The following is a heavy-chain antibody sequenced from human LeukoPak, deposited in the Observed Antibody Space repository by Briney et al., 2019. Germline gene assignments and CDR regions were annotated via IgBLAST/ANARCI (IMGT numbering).Heavy chain of an antibody. Sequence: SVKVSCKASGGTFSSYAISWVRQAPGQGLEWMGRIIPILGIANYAQKLQGRVTITADKYTSTAYMELSSLRSEDTAVYYCARFLRIAAAGTNWFDPWGQGTLVTVSS. CDR2: IIPILGIA. V-gene: IGHV1-69*10. J-gene: IGHJ5*02. D-gene: IGHD6-13*01. CDR3: ARFLRIAAAGTNWFDP. CDR1: GGTFSSYA.